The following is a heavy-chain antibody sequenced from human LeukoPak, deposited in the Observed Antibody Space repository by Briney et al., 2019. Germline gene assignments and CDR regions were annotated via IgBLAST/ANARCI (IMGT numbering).Heavy chain of an antibody. D-gene: IGHD3-22*01. CDR1: GYTFTSYG. V-gene: IGHV1-18*01. CDR2: ISAYNGNT. Sequence: ASVKVSCKASGYTFTSYGISWVRQAPGQGLEWMGWISAYNGNTNYAQKPQGRVTMTTDTSTSTAYMELRSLRSDDTAVYYCARDWLYDSSAPGNWFDPWGQGTLVTVSS. CDR3: ARDWLYDSSAPGNWFDP. J-gene: IGHJ5*02.